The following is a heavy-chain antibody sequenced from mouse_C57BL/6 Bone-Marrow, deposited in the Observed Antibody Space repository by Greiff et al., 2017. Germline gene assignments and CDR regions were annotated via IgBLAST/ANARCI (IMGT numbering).Heavy chain of an antibody. CDR2: IRNKANNHAT. V-gene: IGHV6-6*01. CDR3: TPSYGSSPPPGY. CDR1: GFTFSDAW. J-gene: IGHJ2*01. D-gene: IGHD1-1*01. Sequence: EVKLQESGGGLVQPGGSLKLSCAASGFTFSDAWMDWVRQSPEKGLEWVAEIRNKANNHATYYAESVKERFTISRDDSKTSVYLQMHSLIAEDTFIYYCTPSYGSSPPPGYWGQGTTLTVSS.